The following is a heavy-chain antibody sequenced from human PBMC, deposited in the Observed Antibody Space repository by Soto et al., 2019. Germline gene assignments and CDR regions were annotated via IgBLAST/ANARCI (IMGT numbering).Heavy chain of an antibody. CDR1: GGSISSGDYY. J-gene: IGHJ3*02. CDR2: IYYSGST. CDR3: ARDGCRGGGCYGAFDI. D-gene: IGHD2-15*01. Sequence: PSETLSLTCTVSGGSISSGDYYWSWIRQPPGKGLEWIGYIYYSGSTYYNPSLKSRVTISVDTSKNQFSLEVSFVTAADTAVYYCARDGCRGGGCYGAFDIWGRGTMVTVSS. V-gene: IGHV4-30-4*01.